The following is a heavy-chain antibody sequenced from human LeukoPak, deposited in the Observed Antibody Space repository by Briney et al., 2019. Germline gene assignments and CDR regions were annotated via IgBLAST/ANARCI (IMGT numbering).Heavy chain of an antibody. D-gene: IGHD6-19*01. V-gene: IGHV4-4*07. Sequence: SETLSLTCTVSGGSISSYYWSWIRQPAGKGLEWIGRIYTSGSTNYYPSLKSRVTMSVDTSKNQFSLKLSSVTAADTAVYYCAGSSGWYGEEYFQHWGQGTLVTVSS. J-gene: IGHJ1*01. CDR1: GGSISSYY. CDR3: AGSSGWYGEEYFQH. CDR2: IYTSGST.